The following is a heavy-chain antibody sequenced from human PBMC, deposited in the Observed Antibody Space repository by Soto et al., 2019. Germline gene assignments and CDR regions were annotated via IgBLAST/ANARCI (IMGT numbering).Heavy chain of an antibody. V-gene: IGHV4-34*01. CDR3: ARGPRYYFDY. CDR1: GGSFSGYY. CDR2: INHSGST. Sequence: KASETLSLTCAVYGGSFSGYYWSWIRQPPGKGLEWIGEINHSGSTNYNPSLKSRVTISVDTSKNQFSLKLSSVTAADTAVYYCARGPRYYFDYWGQGTLVTVSS. J-gene: IGHJ4*02.